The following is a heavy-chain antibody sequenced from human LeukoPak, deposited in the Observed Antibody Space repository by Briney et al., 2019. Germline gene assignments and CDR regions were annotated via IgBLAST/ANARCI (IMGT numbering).Heavy chain of an antibody. Sequence: SETLSLTCAVYGGSFSGYYWSWIRQPPGKGLEWIGERHHSGSTNYSPSLKSRVTISVDTSKNQLSLKLSSVTAADTAVYYCARSPPRYSSGWYATHFDSWGQGTLVTVSS. CDR2: RHHSGST. V-gene: IGHV4-34*01. CDR3: ARSPPRYSSGWYATHFDS. D-gene: IGHD6-19*01. J-gene: IGHJ4*02. CDR1: GGSFSGYY.